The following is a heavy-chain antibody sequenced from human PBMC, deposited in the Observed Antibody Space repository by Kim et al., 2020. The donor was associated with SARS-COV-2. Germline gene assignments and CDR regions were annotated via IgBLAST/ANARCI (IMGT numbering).Heavy chain of an antibody. J-gene: IGHJ6*02. D-gene: IGHD5-18*01. CDR3: ARDIPPAMDYYYYGMDV. CDR1: GGTFSSYA. V-gene: IGHV1-69*13. CDR2: IIPIFGTA. Sequence: SVKVSCKASGGTFSSYAISWVRQAPGQGLEWMGGIIPIFGTANYAQKFQGRVTITADESTSTAYMELSSLRSEDTAVYYCARDIPPAMDYYYYGMDVWGQGTTVTVSS.